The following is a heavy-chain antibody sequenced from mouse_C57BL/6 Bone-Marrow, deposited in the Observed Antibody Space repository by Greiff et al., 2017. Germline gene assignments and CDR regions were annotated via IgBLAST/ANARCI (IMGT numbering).Heavy chain of an antibody. J-gene: IGHJ3*01. CDR1: GYTFTSYW. Sequence: QVQLQQPGAELVRPGSSVKLSCKASGYTFTSYWMDWVKQRPGRGLEWIGNIYPSDSETHYNQKFKDKATLTVDKSSSTAYMQLSSLTSEDSAVYYCARGGYYGSSPLAYWGQGTLVTVSA. CDR2: IYPSDSET. CDR3: ARGGYYGSSPLAY. D-gene: IGHD1-1*01. V-gene: IGHV1-61*01.